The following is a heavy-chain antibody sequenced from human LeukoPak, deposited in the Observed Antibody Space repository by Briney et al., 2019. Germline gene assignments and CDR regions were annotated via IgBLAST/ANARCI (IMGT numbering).Heavy chain of an antibody. Sequence: PSETLPLTCTVSGGSISSYSWGWIRQPAGKGLEWIGRIYTSGSTNYNPSLKSRVTMSVDTSKNQFSLKLSSVTAADTAVYYCARVRGCSSTSCYFFDYWGQGTLVTVSS. V-gene: IGHV4-4*07. J-gene: IGHJ4*02. CDR1: GGSISSYS. CDR3: ARVRGCSSTSCYFFDY. D-gene: IGHD2-2*01. CDR2: IYTSGST.